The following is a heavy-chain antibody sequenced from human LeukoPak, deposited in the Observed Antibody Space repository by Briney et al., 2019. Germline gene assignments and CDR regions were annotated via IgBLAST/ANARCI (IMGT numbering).Heavy chain of an antibody. Sequence: ASVKVSCKVSGYTLTELCMHWVRQAPGKGLEWMGGFDPEDGETIYAQKFQGRVTMTEDTSTDTAYMELRSLRSEDTAVYYCATDGATTVTPLGCDYWGQGTLVTVSS. D-gene: IGHD4-17*01. V-gene: IGHV1-24*01. J-gene: IGHJ4*02. CDR1: GYTLTELC. CDR2: FDPEDGET. CDR3: ATDGATTVTPLGCDY.